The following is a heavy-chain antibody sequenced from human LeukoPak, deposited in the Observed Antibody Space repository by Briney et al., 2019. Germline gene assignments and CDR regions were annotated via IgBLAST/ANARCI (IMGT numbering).Heavy chain of an antibody. Sequence: WASVKVSCKASGYTFTSYDINWVRQATGQGLEWMGWMNPNSGNTGYAQKFQGRVTTTRNTSISTAYMELSSLRSEDTAVYYCAREGSSGVGATVDWGQGTLVTVSS. V-gene: IGHV1-8*01. CDR3: AREGSSGVGATVD. CDR1: GYTFTSYD. CDR2: MNPNSGNT. D-gene: IGHD1-26*01. J-gene: IGHJ4*02.